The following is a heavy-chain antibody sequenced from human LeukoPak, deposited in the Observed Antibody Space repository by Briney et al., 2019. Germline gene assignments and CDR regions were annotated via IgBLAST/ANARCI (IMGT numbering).Heavy chain of an antibody. V-gene: IGHV3-73*01. D-gene: IGHD6-6*01. CDR2: IGSRADNHAT. CDR3: TRHLDGIAAHDY. CDR1: GFTFSSYW. J-gene: IGHJ4*02. Sequence: SGGSLRLSCAASGFTFSSYWMSWVRQAPGKGLEWVGLIGSRADNHATLYGASMEGKFTISRDDSKNTAYLQMNSLKTEDTAVYYCTRHLDGIAAHDYWGQGSLVTVSS.